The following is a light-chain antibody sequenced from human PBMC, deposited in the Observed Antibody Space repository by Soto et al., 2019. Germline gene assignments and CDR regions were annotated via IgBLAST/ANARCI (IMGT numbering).Light chain of an antibody. CDR1: TGAVTSGHY. CDR3: LLYYGGAQPVV. V-gene: IGLV7-43*01. J-gene: IGLJ2*01. CDR2: STN. Sequence: QAVVTQEPSLTVSPGGPVTLTCASSTGAVTSGHYPNWFQQKPGQAPRALIYSTNKKHSWTPARVSGSLLGGKAALTLSGVQPEDEAEYYCLLYYGGAQPVVFGGGTKLTVL.